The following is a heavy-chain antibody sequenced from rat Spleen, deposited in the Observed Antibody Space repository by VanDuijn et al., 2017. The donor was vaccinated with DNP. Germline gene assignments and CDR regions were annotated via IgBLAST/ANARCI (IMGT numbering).Heavy chain of an antibody. V-gene: IGHV5S11*01. CDR1: GFTFSNYY. D-gene: IGHD5-1*01. CDR3: ARVQLGYYALDA. Sequence: EVQLVESGGGLVQPGRSMKLSCAASGFTFSNYYMAWVRQAPTKGLEWVASISTGGGNTYYRDSVKGRFTNSRDNAKSTLYLQMDSLGSEETATYYCARVQLGYYALDAWGQGTSVTVSS. CDR2: ISTGGGNT. J-gene: IGHJ4*01.